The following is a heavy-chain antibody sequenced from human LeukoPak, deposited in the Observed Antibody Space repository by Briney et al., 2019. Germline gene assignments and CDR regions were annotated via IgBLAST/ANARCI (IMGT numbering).Heavy chain of an antibody. V-gene: IGHV3-30*01. CDR2: ISYDGSNK. CDR3: ARDQYYYDSSGYSSAYFDY. Sequence: GGSLRLSCAASGFTFSSYAMHWVRQAPGKGLEWVAVISYDGSNKYYADSVKGRFTISRDNSKNTLYQQMNSLRAEDTAVYYCARDQYYYDSSGYSSAYFDYWGQGTLVTVSS. J-gene: IGHJ4*02. CDR1: GFTFSSYA. D-gene: IGHD3-22*01.